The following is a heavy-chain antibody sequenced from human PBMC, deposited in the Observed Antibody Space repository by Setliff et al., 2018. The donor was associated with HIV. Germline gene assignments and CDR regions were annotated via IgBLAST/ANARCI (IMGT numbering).Heavy chain of an antibody. CDR3: ARGGARSHGATRVAGAFDI. Sequence: ASVKVSCKASGYTFTSYYMHWVRQAPGQGLEWMGIINPSGGSTSYAQKFQGRVTMTRETSTSTVYMELSSLRSEDTAVYYCARGGARSHGATRVAGAFDIWGQGAMVTVSS. CDR2: INPSGGST. CDR1: GYTFTSYY. V-gene: IGHV1-46*01. D-gene: IGHD1-26*01. J-gene: IGHJ3*02.